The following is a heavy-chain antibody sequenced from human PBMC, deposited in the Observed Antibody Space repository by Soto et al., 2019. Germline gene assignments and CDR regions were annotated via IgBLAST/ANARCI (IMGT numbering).Heavy chain of an antibody. D-gene: IGHD4-17*01. J-gene: IGHJ4*02. Sequence: ASVKVSCKASGYTFTSYDINWVRQATGQGLEWMGWMNPNSGNTGYAQKFQGRVTMTRNTSISTAYMELSSLRSEDTAVYYCARDLTTVTDFDYWGQGTLVTVSS. CDR3: ARDLTTVTDFDY. CDR1: GYTFTSYD. CDR2: MNPNSGNT. V-gene: IGHV1-8*01.